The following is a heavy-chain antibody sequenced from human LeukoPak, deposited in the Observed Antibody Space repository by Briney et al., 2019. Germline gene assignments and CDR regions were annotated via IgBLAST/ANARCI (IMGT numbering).Heavy chain of an antibody. J-gene: IGHJ4*02. CDR2: IRYDGSNK. D-gene: IGHD2-21*01. Sequence: GGSLRLSCAASGFTFSSYGMHWVRQAPGKGLEWVAFIRYDGSNKYYADSVKGRLTISRDNSKNTLYLQMNSLRAEDTAVYYCAKEVIPVVIAISATTEYYFDYWGQGTLVTVSS. CDR1: GFTFSSYG. CDR3: AKEVIPVVIAISATTEYYFDY. V-gene: IGHV3-30*02.